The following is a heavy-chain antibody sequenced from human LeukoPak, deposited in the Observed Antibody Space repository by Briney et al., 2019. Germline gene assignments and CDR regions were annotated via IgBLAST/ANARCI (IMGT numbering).Heavy chain of an antibody. V-gene: IGHV1-2*02. CDR3: ARVWYYYDSSGQNFDY. CDR2: INPNSGGT. CDR1: GYTFTGYY. D-gene: IGHD3-22*01. J-gene: IGHJ4*02. Sequence: GASVKVSCKASGYTFTGYYMHWVRQAPGQGLEWMGWINPNSGGTNDAQKFQGRVTMTRDTSISTVYMELSKLRSDDTAVYYCARVWYYYDSSGQNFDYWGQGTLVTVSS.